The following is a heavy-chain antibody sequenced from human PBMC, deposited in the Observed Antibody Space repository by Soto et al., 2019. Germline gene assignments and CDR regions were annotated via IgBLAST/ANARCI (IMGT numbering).Heavy chain of an antibody. CDR1: GGSISRSSYY. J-gene: IGHJ4*02. CDR3: ARHPSAIRTPKYYFDY. D-gene: IGHD2-21*02. V-gene: IGHV4-39*01. Sequence: QLQLQESGPGLVKPSETLSLTCTVSGGSISRSSYYWGWIRQPPGKGLEWIGSIYYSGSTYYNPSLKSRVTISVDTSKNQFSLKLSSVTAADTAVYYCARHPSAIRTPKYYFDYWGQGTLVTVSS. CDR2: IYYSGST.